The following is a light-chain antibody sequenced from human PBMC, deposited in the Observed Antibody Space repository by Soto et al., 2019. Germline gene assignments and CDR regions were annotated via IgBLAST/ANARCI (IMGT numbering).Light chain of an antibody. CDR3: LIAPSGAWV. CDR1: TAAVTSGHY. V-gene: IGLV7-46*01. Sequence: QAVVTQEPSLTVSPGGTFTLTCGSSTAAVTSGHYPYWFQQKPGQAPRTLIYDTTNKHSWTPARFSGSVLGGKAALTLSGAQPEDEAEYYCLIAPSGAWVFGGGTKLTVL. CDR2: DTT. J-gene: IGLJ3*02.